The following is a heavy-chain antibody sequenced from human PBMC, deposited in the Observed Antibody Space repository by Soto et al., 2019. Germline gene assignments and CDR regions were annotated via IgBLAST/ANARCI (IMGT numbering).Heavy chain of an antibody. V-gene: IGHV1-69*13. Sequence: SVKVSCKASGGTFSSYAISWVRQAPGQGLEWMGGIIPIFGTANYAQKFQGRVTITADESTSTAYMELSSLRSEDTAVYYCARDPRYYDFWSGKYNWFDPWGQGTLVTVYS. J-gene: IGHJ5*02. CDR2: IIPIFGTA. CDR1: GGTFSSYA. D-gene: IGHD3-3*01. CDR3: ARDPRYYDFWSGKYNWFDP.